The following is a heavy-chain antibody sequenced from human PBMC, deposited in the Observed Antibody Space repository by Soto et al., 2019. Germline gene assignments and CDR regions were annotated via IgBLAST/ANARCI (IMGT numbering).Heavy chain of an antibody. J-gene: IGHJ4*02. CDR2: IYYSGST. CDR3: AIVAAAGTLPFDY. Sequence: SETLSLTCTVSGGSISSSSYYWGWIRQPPGKGLEWIGSIYYSGSTYYNPSLKSRVTISVDTSKNQFSLKLSSVTAADTAVYYCAIVAAAGTLPFDYWGQGTLVTVSS. V-gene: IGHV4-39*01. D-gene: IGHD6-13*01. CDR1: GGSISSSSYY.